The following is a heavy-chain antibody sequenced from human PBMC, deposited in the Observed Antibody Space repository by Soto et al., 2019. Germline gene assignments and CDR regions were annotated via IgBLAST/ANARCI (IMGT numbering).Heavy chain of an antibody. V-gene: IGHV3-74*01. CDR1: GFTFSSYW. D-gene: IGHD2-15*01. Sequence: EVQLVESGGGLVQPGGSLRLSCAASGFTFSSYWMHWVRQAPGKWLVWVSRINSDGSSTSYADSVKGRFTISRDNAKNTVYLQMNSLRAEDTAVYYCARTSLVVPAATREDYWGQGTLVTVSS. CDR3: ARTSLVVPAATREDY. J-gene: IGHJ4*02. CDR2: INSDGSST.